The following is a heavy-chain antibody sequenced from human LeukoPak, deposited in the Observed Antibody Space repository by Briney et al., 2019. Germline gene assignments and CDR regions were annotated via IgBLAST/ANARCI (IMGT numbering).Heavy chain of an antibody. CDR3: AKRGAEVGTTVAPGDY. CDR1: GFTFSSYA. J-gene: IGHJ4*02. CDR2: ISGSGDST. Sequence: GGSLRLSCAASGFTFSSYAMSWVRQAPGKGLEWVSAISGSGDSTYYADSVKGQFTISRDNSKNTLYLQMNSLRAEDTAIYYCAKRGAEVGTTVAPGDYWGQGTLVTVSS. D-gene: IGHD1-26*01. V-gene: IGHV3-23*01.